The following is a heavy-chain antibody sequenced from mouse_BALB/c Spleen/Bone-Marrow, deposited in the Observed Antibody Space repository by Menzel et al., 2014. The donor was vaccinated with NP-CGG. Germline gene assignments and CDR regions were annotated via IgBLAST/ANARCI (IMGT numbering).Heavy chain of an antibody. CDR2: IDPANGNT. V-gene: IGHV14-3*02. CDR1: GFNIKDTY. Sequence: EVKLVESGAELVKPGASVKLSCTASGFNIKDTYMYWVKQRPEQGLEWIGKIDPANGNTKYDPKFQGKATITADTSFNTAYLQLSSLTSEDTAVYYCAVYDGYAMDYWGQGTSVTVSS. J-gene: IGHJ4*01. D-gene: IGHD2-3*01. CDR3: AVYDGYAMDY.